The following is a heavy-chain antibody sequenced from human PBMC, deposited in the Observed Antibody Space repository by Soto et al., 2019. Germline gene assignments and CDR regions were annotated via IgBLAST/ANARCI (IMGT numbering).Heavy chain of an antibody. J-gene: IGHJ4*02. V-gene: IGHV1-18*04. Sequence: QVQLVQSGAEVKKPGASVKVSCKASGYTFTSYGISWVRQAPGQGLEWMGWISAYNGNTNYAQKLQGRVTRTTAPSTSQAYMELRSLRSDDPAGYYCARAAAVPPDSWGQGTLVTVSS. CDR3: ARAAAVPPDS. CDR2: ISAYNGNT. D-gene: IGHD6-13*01. CDR1: GYTFTSYG.